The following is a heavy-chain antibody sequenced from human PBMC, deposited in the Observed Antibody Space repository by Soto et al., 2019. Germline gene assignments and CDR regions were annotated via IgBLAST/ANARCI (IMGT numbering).Heavy chain of an antibody. CDR1: GYTFTSYG. CDR2: ISGYNGNS. Sequence: QVQLVQSGAEVKKPGASVKVSCKASGYTFTSYGISWVRQAPGQGLEWMGRISGYNGNSNYAQNLQGRVTMTTDTSTSTAYMELRSLRSDDTALYYCAREDIQDIVVVVVAPEGLGYWGQGTPVTVSS. V-gene: IGHV1-18*01. CDR3: AREDIQDIVVVVVAPEGLGY. D-gene: IGHD2-15*01. J-gene: IGHJ4*02.